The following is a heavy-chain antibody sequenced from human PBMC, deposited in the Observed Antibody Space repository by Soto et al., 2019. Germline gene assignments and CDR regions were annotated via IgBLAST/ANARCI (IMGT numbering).Heavy chain of an antibody. V-gene: IGHV1-69*01. CDR2: IIPIYATA. CDR1: GGTFRSHA. D-gene: IGHD1-26*01. CDR3: ARDVVGVSSADYYGMDF. J-gene: IGHJ6*02. Sequence: QVQLVQSGAEVKKPGSSVKVSCKVSGGTFRSHAISWVRQAPGQGLEWMGGIIPIYATADYAQKFQGRVTITADEFTNTAYMELSSLRSDDTAVYYCARDVVGVSSADYYGMDFWGQGTTVTV.